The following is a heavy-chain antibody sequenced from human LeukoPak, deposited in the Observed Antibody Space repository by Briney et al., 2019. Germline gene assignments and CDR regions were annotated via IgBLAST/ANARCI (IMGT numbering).Heavy chain of an antibody. Sequence: SDTLFLTCAVSGYSISSGYYWGWIRQPPGKGLEWIGSIYHRGSTYYNPSLKSRVTISVDTSKNQFSLKLSSVTAADTAVYYCARDPRGGGNAGTDDFWGQGTLVTVSS. V-gene: IGHV4-38-2*02. CDR3: ARDPRGGGNAGTDDF. J-gene: IGHJ4*02. D-gene: IGHD4-23*01. CDR2: IYHRGST. CDR1: GYSISSGYY.